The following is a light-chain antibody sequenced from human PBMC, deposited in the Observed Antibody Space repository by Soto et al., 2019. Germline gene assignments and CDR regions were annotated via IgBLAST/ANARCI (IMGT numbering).Light chain of an antibody. V-gene: IGKV1-5*03. CDR1: QSIETW. CDR2: KAS. J-gene: IGKJ5*01. Sequence: DIQMTQSPSSLSASVGDRVTITCRASQSIETWLAWYQQKPGQAPKLLIYKASTLQSGVPSRFSGSGSGADFTLTISSLQPEDFAVYYCQQRSKWPITFGQGTRLEIK. CDR3: QQRSKWPIT.